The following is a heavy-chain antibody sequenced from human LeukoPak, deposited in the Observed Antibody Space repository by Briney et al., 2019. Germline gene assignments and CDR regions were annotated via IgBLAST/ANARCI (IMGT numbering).Heavy chain of an antibody. J-gene: IGHJ6*02. D-gene: IGHD2-2*01. Sequence: GRSLRLSCAASGFTFSSYGMHWVRQAPGKGLEWVAVISYDGSNKYYADSAKGRFTISRDNSKNTLYLQMNSLRAEDTAVYYCASPLLGYCSSTSCFNYYYYGMDVWGQGTTVTVSS. V-gene: IGHV3-30*03. CDR2: ISYDGSNK. CDR3: ASPLLGYCSSTSCFNYYYYGMDV. CDR1: GFTFSSYG.